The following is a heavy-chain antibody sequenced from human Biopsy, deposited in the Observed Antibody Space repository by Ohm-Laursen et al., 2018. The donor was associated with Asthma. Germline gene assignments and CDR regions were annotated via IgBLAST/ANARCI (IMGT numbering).Heavy chain of an antibody. D-gene: IGHD5-24*01. CDR2: ISSSSSTI. Sequence: GSLRLSCAASGFAFRTYSMSWVRQAPGKGLEWVSYISSSSSTIYYADSVKGRFTISRDNSKNTLYLQMNSLRGDDTAVYYCARDMNRDGWYFDYWGQGTLVTVSS. V-gene: IGHV3-48*01. J-gene: IGHJ4*02. CDR1: GFAFRTYS. CDR3: ARDMNRDGWYFDY.